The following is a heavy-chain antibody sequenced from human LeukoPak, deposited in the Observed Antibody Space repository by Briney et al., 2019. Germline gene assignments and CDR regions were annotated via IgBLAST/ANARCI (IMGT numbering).Heavy chain of an antibody. CDR3: ARERSYYCYMDV. V-gene: IGHV3-21*01. Sequence: GGSLRLSCAASGFTFSSYSMNWVRQAPGKGLEWVSSISSSSSYIYYADSVKGRFTISRDNSKNTLYLQMNSLRAEDTAVYYCARERSYYCYMDVWGKGTTVTISS. J-gene: IGHJ6*03. CDR2: ISSSSSYI. CDR1: GFTFSSYS.